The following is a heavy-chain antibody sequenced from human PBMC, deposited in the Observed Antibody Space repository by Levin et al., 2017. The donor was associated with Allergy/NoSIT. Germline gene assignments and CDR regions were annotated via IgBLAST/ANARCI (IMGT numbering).Heavy chain of an antibody. CDR3: TLRRGGSWSKGWFDP. CDR1: GYSITSYW. D-gene: IGHD6-13*01. J-gene: IGHJ5*02. Sequence: PGASVKVSCQGSGYSITSYWIVWVRQMPGKGLEWMGIIYPGDSDTRYSPSFQGQVTISADKSISTAYLQWSSLKASDTAIYYCTLRRGGSWSKGWFDPWGQGTLVTVSS. CDR2: IYPGDSDT. V-gene: IGHV5-51*01.